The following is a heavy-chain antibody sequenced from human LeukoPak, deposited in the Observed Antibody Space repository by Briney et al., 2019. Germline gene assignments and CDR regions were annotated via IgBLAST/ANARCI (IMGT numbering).Heavy chain of an antibody. CDR2: INPNSGGT. CDR1: GYTFTGYY. V-gene: IGHV1-2*02. J-gene: IGHJ6*03. D-gene: IGHD2/OR15-2a*01. CDR3: ARSLGPIGYYYMDV. Sequence: GASVKVSCKASGYTFTGYYMHWVRQAPGQGLEWMGWINPNSGGTNYAQKFQGRVTMTRDTSISTAYMELSRLRSDDTAVYYCARSLGPIGYYYMDVWGKGTTVTVSS.